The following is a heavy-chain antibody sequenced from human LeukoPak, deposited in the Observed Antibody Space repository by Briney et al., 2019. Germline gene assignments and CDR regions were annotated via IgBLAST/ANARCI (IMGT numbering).Heavy chain of an antibody. J-gene: IGHJ4*02. CDR1: GFTFSSYS. D-gene: IGHD3-10*01. CDR2: ISSSSSYI. V-gene: IGHV3-21*01. CDR3: ASYGSGVIDY. Sequence: GGSLRPSCAASGFTFSSYSMNWVRQAPGKGLEWVSSISSSSSYIYYADSVKGRFTISRDNAKNSLYLQMNSLRAEDTAVYYCASYGSGVIDYWGQGTLVTVSS.